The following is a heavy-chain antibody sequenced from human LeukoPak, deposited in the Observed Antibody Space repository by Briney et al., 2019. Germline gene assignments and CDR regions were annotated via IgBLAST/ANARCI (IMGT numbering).Heavy chain of an antibody. D-gene: IGHD6-19*01. CDR3: AREQSGTRGWYTVDY. J-gene: IGHJ4*02. Sequence: PGGSLRLSCAASGFTFSTYAITWVRQGPGKGLEWVSAIRPDGDRTYYANSVRGRFTISRDNSKDTVYLQINGLRVEDAAVYYCAREQSGTRGWYTVDYWGQGTLVTVSS. CDR1: GFTFSTYA. CDR2: IRPDGDRT. V-gene: IGHV3-23*01.